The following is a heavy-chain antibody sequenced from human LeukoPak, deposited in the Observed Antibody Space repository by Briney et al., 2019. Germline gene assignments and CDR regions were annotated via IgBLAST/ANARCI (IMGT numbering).Heavy chain of an antibody. V-gene: IGHV4-39*01. CDR3: ARRYSLDV. Sequence: SETLSLTCTVSGAPISSSSNYWGWIRQPPGKGLEWIGSIYYTGSTYYNPSLKSRVTISVDTSKNQFSLKLSSVTAADTAVYYCARRYSLDVWGQGTTVTISS. CDR2: IYYTGST. CDR1: GAPISSSSNY. J-gene: IGHJ6*02.